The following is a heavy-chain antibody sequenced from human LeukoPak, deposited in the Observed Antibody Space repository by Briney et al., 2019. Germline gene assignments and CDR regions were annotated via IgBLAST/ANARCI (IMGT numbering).Heavy chain of an antibody. V-gene: IGHV3-74*01. J-gene: IGHJ4*02. D-gene: IGHD3-22*01. Sequence: GGSLRLSCAASGFTFSRYWMHWVRQAPGKGLVWVSRINSDGSSTSHADSVKGRFTISRDNAKNTLYLQMNSLRAEDTAVYYCAKYDTSVNFDYWGQGTLVTVSS. CDR2: INSDGSST. CDR1: GFTFSRYW. CDR3: AKYDTSVNFDY.